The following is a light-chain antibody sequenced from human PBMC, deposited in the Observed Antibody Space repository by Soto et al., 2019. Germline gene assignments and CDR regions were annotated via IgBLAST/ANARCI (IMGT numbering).Light chain of an antibody. CDR2: GAS. CDR1: RSVSNR. J-gene: IGKJ4*01. CDR3: QQYYNWPVT. Sequence: EILMTQSPATLSVSAGETVTFSCRASRSVSNRLAWYQHKPGQAPRLLISGASNGATGIPPKFSGSGSGTEFTLTVDSLQSDDIAVYYCQQYYNWPVTFGGGTKVDIK. V-gene: IGKV3-15*01.